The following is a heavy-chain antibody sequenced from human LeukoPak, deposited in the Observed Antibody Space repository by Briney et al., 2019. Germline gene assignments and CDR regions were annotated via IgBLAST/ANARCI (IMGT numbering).Heavy chain of an antibody. D-gene: IGHD6-6*01. CDR3: ARDRLYSSSSEDY. V-gene: IGHV3-53*01. CDR2: IYSGGST. J-gene: IGHJ4*02. Sequence: GGSLRLSCAASGFTVSSTYMSWVRQAPGKGLEWVSVIYSGGSTYYADSVKGRFTISRDNSKNPLYLQMNSLRAEDTAVYYCARDRLYSSSSEDYWGQGTLVTVSS. CDR1: GFTVSSTY.